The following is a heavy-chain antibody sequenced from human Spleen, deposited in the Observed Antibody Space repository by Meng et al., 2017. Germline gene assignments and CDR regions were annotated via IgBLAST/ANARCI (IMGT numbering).Heavy chain of an antibody. CDR2: VNSVTGHP. CDR3: TRDGYLDCASTSCFDY. CDR1: GFPLSRFA. V-gene: IGHV7-4-1*02. J-gene: IGHJ4*02. Sequence: QVQRVHSGSELKKPGAVVMVSCKSAGFPLSRFAMTWVRQAHGQGLRWMGWVNSVTGHPSYAQGFRGRFVLSLDTSASTTYLQINNLKPDDTAVYYCTRDGYLDCASTSCFDYWGQGTLVTVSS. D-gene: IGHD2-2*01.